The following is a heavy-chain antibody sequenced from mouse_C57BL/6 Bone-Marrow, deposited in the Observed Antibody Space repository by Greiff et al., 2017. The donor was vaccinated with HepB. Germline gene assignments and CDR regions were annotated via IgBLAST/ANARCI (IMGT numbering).Heavy chain of an antibody. D-gene: IGHD2-2*01. CDR3: ARGLWLRDY. Sequence: QVQLQQPGAEPVRPGSSVKLSCKASGYTFTSYWMDWVKQRPGQGLEWIGNIYPSDSETHYNQKFKDKATLTVDKSSSTAYMQLSSLTSEDSAVYYCARGLWLRDYWGQGTTLTVSS. J-gene: IGHJ2*01. CDR1: GYTFTSYW. V-gene: IGHV1-61*01. CDR2: IYPSDSET.